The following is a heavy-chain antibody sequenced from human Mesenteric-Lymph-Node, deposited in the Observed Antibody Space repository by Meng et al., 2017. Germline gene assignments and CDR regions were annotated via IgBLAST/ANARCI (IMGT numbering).Heavy chain of an antibody. V-gene: IGHV4-34*01. Sequence: VQLQESGPGLVKPSETLSLTCAVYGGSFSGYSWSWIRQPPGKGLEWIGEINHSGSTNYNPSLKSRVTISVDTSKNQFSLKLSSVTAADTAVYYCARGRSDWFDPWGQGTLVTVSS. CDR2: INHSGST. J-gene: IGHJ5*02. CDR3: ARGRSDWFDP. CDR1: GGSFSGYS.